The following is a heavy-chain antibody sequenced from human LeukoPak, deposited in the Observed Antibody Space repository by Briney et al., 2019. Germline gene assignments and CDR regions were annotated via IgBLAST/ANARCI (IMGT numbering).Heavy chain of an antibody. Sequence: GASVKVSCKASGYTFTSYGISWVRQAPGQGLEWMGCISAYNGNTNYAQKLQGRVTMTTDTSTSTAYMELRSLRSDDTAVYYCARTPSPRGYSGYDFTAVDYWGQGTLVTVSS. CDR2: ISAYNGNT. CDR3: ARTPSPRGYSGYDFTAVDY. CDR1: GYTFTSYG. D-gene: IGHD5-12*01. V-gene: IGHV1-18*01. J-gene: IGHJ4*02.